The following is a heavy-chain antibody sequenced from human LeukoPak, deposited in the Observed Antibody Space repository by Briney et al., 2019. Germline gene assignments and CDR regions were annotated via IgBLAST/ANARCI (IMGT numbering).Heavy chain of an antibody. D-gene: IGHD3-3*01. Sequence: AVKVSCKASGGTFSSYAISWGRQAPGQGVEWMGRIIPIFGTANSSQNFQGRFTITTAESTTTAYMELSSLRSEDTAVYYCARGFWSGRLPEDYYYYMDVWGKGTTVTVSS. J-gene: IGHJ6*03. V-gene: IGHV1-69*05. CDR3: ARGFWSGRLPEDYYYYMDV. CDR2: IIPIFGTA. CDR1: GGTFSSYA.